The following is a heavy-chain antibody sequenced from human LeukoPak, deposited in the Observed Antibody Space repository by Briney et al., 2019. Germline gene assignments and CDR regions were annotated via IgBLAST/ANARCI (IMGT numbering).Heavy chain of an antibody. CDR1: GFTFSTYW. CDR3: ARSTESSITFDY. CDR2: LSGDGSST. D-gene: IGHD6-13*01. Sequence: PGGSLRLSCVASGFTFSTYWMHWVRQAPGKGLLWVSRLSGDGSSTRFADSLKGRFTISRDNSKNTLYLQMNSLRAEDTAVYYCARSTESSITFDYWGQGTLVTVSS. V-gene: IGHV3-74*01. J-gene: IGHJ4*02.